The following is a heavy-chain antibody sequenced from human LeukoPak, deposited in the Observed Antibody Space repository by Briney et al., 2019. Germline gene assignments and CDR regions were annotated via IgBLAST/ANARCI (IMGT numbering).Heavy chain of an antibody. Sequence: SQTLSLTCTVSGGSLSNSNYYWGWIRQPPGRGLEWLGYIYYSGSTYNNPSLKSRVTISVDTSKNQFSLKLSSVTAADTAVFHCARHMGGTTYDHWGQGTLVTGSS. CDR3: ARHMGGTTYDH. J-gene: IGHJ4*02. V-gene: IGHV4-30-4*01. CDR2: IYYSGST. CDR1: GGSLSNSNYY. D-gene: IGHD1-7*01.